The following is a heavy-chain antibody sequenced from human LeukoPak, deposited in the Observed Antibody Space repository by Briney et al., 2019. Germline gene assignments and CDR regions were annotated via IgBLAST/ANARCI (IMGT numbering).Heavy chain of an antibody. CDR2: IRSSSRYI. J-gene: IGHJ4*02. CDR3: ARVSTAVSLAIDY. V-gene: IGHV3-21*06. CDR1: GITFSNYW. Sequence: GGSLRLSCTVSGITFSNYWMNWVRQAPGKGLEWVSVIRSSSRYIYYADSVKGRFTISRDNAKNSLYLQMNSLRAEDTAVYYCARVSTAVSLAIDYWGQGTLVTVST. D-gene: IGHD6-13*01.